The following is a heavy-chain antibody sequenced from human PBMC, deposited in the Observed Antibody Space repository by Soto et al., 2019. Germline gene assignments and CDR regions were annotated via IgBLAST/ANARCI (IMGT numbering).Heavy chain of an antibody. D-gene: IGHD6-19*01. CDR1: AFDFGGSW. CDR3: ARGGRWLDFHS. V-gene: IGHV3-7*01. CDR2: IMPAGNKK. Sequence: EVQLVESGGGLVQPGESLRLSCAPSAFDFGGSWMCWVRQAPGKGLEWVANIMPAGNKKYYVDSVKGRFTISRDNTKISLVVQRNSLRAEDTAVYYCARGGRWLDFHSWGQGTLVTVSS. J-gene: IGHJ4*02.